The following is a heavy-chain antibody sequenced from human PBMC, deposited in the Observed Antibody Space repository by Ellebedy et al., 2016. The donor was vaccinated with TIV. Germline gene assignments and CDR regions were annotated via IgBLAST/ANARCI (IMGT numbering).Heavy chain of an antibody. Sequence: GESLKISXSASGFTFSSYAMHWVRQAPGKGLEYVSAISSNGGSTYYADSVKGRFTISRDNSKNTLYLQMNSLRAEDTAVYYCARDGLGLLWFGEGVFDPWGQGTLVTVSS. CDR1: GFTFSSYA. D-gene: IGHD3-10*01. J-gene: IGHJ5*02. V-gene: IGHV3-64*04. CDR3: ARDGLGLLWFGEGVFDP. CDR2: ISSNGGST.